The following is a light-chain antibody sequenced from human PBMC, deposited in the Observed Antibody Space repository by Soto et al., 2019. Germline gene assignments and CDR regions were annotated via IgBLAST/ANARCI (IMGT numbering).Light chain of an antibody. V-gene: IGKV3-20*01. J-gene: IGKJ3*01. Sequence: EIVLTQSPGTLSLSPGERATLSCRASQSVSSSYLAWYQQKPGQAPRLLIYGASSRATGIPGRFSGSGSGADFTLTISRLEPADFAVYYCQQYGRSPFTFGPGTKVDIE. CDR2: GAS. CDR3: QQYGRSPFT. CDR1: QSVSSSY.